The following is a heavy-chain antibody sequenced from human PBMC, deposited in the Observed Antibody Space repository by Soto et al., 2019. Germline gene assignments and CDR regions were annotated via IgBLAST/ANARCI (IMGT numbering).Heavy chain of an antibody. CDR3: ARDRYGSGSSHAFDI. J-gene: IGHJ3*02. Sequence: GGSLRLSCAASGFTFNGYGINWVRQAPGKGLEWVSYISSSGSTIYYADAVKGRFTISRDNAKNSLYLQMNSLRAEDTAIYYCARDRYGSGSSHAFDIWGQGTMGTVAS. CDR2: ISSSGSTI. CDR1: GFTFNGYG. V-gene: IGHV3-48*01. D-gene: IGHD3-10*01.